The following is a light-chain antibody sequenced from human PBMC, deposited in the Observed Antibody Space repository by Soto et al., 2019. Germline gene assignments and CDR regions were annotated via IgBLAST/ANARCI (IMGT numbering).Light chain of an antibody. CDR1: QSFSGW. CDR2: DAA. Sequence: DIQMTQSPSTLSASVGDRVTVTCRGSQSFSGWLGWYQQKPGKAPKLMIYDAANLESGVPSRFSGSGSGTEFTLTISSLEPDAFATAYCHQFRTFGKGTKVEIK. CDR3: HQFRT. J-gene: IGKJ1*01. V-gene: IGKV1-5*01.